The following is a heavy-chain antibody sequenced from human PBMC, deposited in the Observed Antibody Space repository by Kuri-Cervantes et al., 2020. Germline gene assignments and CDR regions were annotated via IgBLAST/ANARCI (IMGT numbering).Heavy chain of an antibody. Sequence: SETLSLTCTVSGGSISSYYWGWIRLPPGKGLEWIGSIYHSGSTYYNPSLKRRVTISVDTSKNQFSLKLSSVTAADTAVYYCVRGPGVYWGQGILVTVSS. CDR1: GGSISSYY. J-gene: IGHJ4*02. CDR3: VRGPGVY. D-gene: IGHD2-8*01. CDR2: IYHSGST. V-gene: IGHV4-39*07.